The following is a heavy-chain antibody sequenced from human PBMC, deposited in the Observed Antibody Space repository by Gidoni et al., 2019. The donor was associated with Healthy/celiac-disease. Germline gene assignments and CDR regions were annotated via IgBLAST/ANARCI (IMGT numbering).Heavy chain of an antibody. V-gene: IGHV1-69*04. CDR1: GGTFSSYA. CDR2: IIPILGIA. Sequence: QVQLVQSGAEVKKPGSSVKVSCKASGGTFSSYAISWVRQAPGQGLEWMGRIIPILGIANYAQKFQGRVTITADKSTSTAYMELSSLRSEDTAVYYCARVPPTAMHDYYYYYYMDVWGKGTTVTVSS. D-gene: IGHD5-18*01. J-gene: IGHJ6*03. CDR3: ARVPPTAMHDYYYYYYMDV.